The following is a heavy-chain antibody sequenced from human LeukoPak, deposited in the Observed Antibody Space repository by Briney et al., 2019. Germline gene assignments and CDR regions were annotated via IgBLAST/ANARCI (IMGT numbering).Heavy chain of an antibody. Sequence: GGSLRLSCAASGFTFSSYGMHWVRQAPGKGLEWVAVVWYDGSNKYYADSVRARFTISRDNSKNTLYLQMNSLRAEDTAVYYCARDLGATTSYFDYWGQGTLVTISS. D-gene: IGHD1-26*01. J-gene: IGHJ4*02. CDR2: VWYDGSNK. V-gene: IGHV3-33*01. CDR1: GFTFSSYG. CDR3: ARDLGATTSYFDY.